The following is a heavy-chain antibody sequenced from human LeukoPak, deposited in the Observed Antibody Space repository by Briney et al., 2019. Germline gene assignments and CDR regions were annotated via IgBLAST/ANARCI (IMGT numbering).Heavy chain of an antibody. Sequence: PGRSLRLSCAASGFTFSSYAMHWVRQAPGKGLEWVAVISYDGSNKYYADSVKGRFTISRDNSKNTLYLQMNSLRAEDTAVYYCARDWSNVVTAIWGQATLVTVSS. CDR1: GFTFSSYA. D-gene: IGHD3-22*01. CDR3: ARDWSNVVTAI. J-gene: IGHJ4*02. V-gene: IGHV3-30-3*01. CDR2: ISYDGSNK.